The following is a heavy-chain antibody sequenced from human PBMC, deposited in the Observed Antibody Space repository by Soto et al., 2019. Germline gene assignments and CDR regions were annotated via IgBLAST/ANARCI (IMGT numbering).Heavy chain of an antibody. V-gene: IGHV1-69*13. CDR2: IIPIFGTA. CDR3: AGGQQLVPTVQFRPLDP. CDR1: GGTFSSYA. J-gene: IGHJ5*02. Sequence: ASVKVSCKASGGTFSSYAISWVRQAPGQGLEWMGGIIPIFGTANYAQKFQGRVTITADESTSTAYMELSSLRSEDTAVYYCAGGQQLVPTVQFRPLDPWGQGTLVTVSS. D-gene: IGHD6-6*01.